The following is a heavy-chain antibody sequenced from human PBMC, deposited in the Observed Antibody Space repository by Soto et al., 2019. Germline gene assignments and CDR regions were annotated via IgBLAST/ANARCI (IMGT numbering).Heavy chain of an antibody. CDR3: ARDHYYDSSGYYYVRSQGRGAMDV. J-gene: IGHJ6*02. Sequence: ASVKVSCKASGYTFTSYGISWVRQAPGQGLEWMGWISAYNGSTSYAQKFQGRVTMTRDTSTTTVYMDLSSLRSEDTAVYYCARDHYYDSSGYYYVRSQGRGAMDVWGQGTMVTVSS. V-gene: IGHV1-18*01. CDR2: ISAYNGST. D-gene: IGHD3-22*01. CDR1: GYTFTSYG.